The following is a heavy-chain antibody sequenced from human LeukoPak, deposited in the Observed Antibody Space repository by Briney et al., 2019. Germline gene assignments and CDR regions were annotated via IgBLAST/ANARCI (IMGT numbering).Heavy chain of an antibody. CDR1: GYTFTSYD. D-gene: IGHD3-10*01. CDR3: ARDRSGSMYYFDY. J-gene: IGHJ4*02. CDR2: MNPNSGNT. Sequence: GASVKVSCKASGYTFTSYDINWVRQATGQGLEWMGWMNPNSGNTGYAQKFQGRVTITRNTSISTAYMELSSLRSEDTAVYYCARDRSGSMYYFDYWGQGTLVTVSS. V-gene: IGHV1-8*03.